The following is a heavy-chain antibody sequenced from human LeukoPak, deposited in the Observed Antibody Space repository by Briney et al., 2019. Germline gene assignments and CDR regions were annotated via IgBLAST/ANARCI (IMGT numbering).Heavy chain of an antibody. CDR1: GFTFSSYE. Sequence: GGSLRLSCAASGFTFSSYEMNWVRQAPGKGLEWVSYISSSGSTKYYADSVKGRFTISRDNAENSLYLQMNSLRAEDTAVYYCARGVSYGSGSYYYFDYWGQGTLVTVSS. CDR2: ISSSGSTK. V-gene: IGHV3-48*03. D-gene: IGHD3-10*01. J-gene: IGHJ4*02. CDR3: ARGVSYGSGSYYYFDY.